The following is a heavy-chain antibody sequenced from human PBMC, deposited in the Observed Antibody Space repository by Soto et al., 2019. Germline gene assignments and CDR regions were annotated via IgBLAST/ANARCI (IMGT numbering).Heavy chain of an antibody. D-gene: IGHD2-15*01. CDR1: GYTFTSYY. V-gene: IGHV1-46*03. Sequence: ASVKVSCKASGYTFTSYYMHWVRQAPGQGLEWMGIINPSGGSTSYAQKFQGRVTMTRDTSTSTVYMELSSLRSEDTAVYYCARSSRDGGGPSSGAFDIWGQGTMVTV. CDR2: INPSGGST. J-gene: IGHJ3*02. CDR3: ARSSRDGGGPSSGAFDI.